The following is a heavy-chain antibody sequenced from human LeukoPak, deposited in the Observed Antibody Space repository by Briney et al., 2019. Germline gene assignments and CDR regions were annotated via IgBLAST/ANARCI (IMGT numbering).Heavy chain of an antibody. CDR3: ARAPLTSPFYFDY. V-gene: IGHV3-20*04. CDR1: GFDFDAHG. CDR2: INWSGGST. J-gene: IGHJ4*02. Sequence: GGSLRLSCTASGFDFDAHGMSWVRQVPGKGLEWVSGINWSGGSTGYADPLRGRFTISRDNAKYSLYLQMESLRAEDTAFYYCARAPLTSPFYFDYCGQGTLVTVSS. D-gene: IGHD2-2*01.